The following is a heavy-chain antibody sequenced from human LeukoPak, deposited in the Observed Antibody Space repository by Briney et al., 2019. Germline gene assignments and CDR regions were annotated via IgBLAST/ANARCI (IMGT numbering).Heavy chain of an antibody. D-gene: IGHD6-19*01. Sequence: GGSLRLSCAASGFTFSSYAMSWVRQAPGKGLEWVANIKQDGSGKYYVDSVKGRFTISRDNAKNSLYLQMNSLRAEDTAVYYCARDAAVAAYFDYWGQGTLVTVSS. CDR3: ARDAAVAAYFDY. J-gene: IGHJ4*02. V-gene: IGHV3-7*01. CDR1: GFTFSSYA. CDR2: IKQDGSGK.